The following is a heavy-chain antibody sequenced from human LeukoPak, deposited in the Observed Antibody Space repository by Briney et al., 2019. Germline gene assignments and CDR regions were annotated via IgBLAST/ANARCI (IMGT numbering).Heavy chain of an antibody. J-gene: IGHJ4*02. CDR1: GGSISSYY. CDR3: ARVVLGYSYGPLDY. D-gene: IGHD5-18*01. CDR2: IYYSGST. Sequence: RPSETLSLTCTVSGGSISSYYWSWIRQPPGKGLEWTGYIYYSGSTNYNPSLKSRVTISVDTSKNQFSLKLSSVTAADTAVYYCARVVLGYSYGPLDYWGQGTLVTVSS. V-gene: IGHV4-59*01.